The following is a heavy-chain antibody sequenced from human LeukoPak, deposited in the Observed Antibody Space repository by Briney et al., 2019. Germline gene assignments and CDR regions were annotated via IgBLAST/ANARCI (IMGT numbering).Heavy chain of an antibody. CDR1: GGTFSSYA. V-gene: IGHV1-8*03. J-gene: IGHJ4*02. Sequence: ASVKVSCKASGGTFSSYAISWVRQATGQGLEWMGWMNPNSGNTGYAQKFQGRVTITRNTSISTAYMELSSLRSEDTAVYYCASGSFDFWSGYYLDYWGQGTLVTVSS. D-gene: IGHD3-3*01. CDR2: MNPNSGNT. CDR3: ASGSFDFWSGYYLDY.